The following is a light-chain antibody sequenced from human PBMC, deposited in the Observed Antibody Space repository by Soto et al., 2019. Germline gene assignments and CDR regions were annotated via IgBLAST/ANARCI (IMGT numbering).Light chain of an antibody. CDR3: EQYGSSPYT. J-gene: IGKJ2*01. CDR1: QIITKNY. V-gene: IGKV3-20*01. Sequence: EIVLTQSPGPLSLSPGERVTLSCRASQIITKNYLAWYQQKAGQAPRLLIFGASNRAAGIPDRFSGSGSGTDFSLTISKLEPEDFAVYYCEQYGSSPYTFGQGTKL. CDR2: GAS.